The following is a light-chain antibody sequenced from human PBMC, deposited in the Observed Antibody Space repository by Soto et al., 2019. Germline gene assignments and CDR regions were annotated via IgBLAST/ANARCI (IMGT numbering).Light chain of an antibody. J-gene: IGKJ5*01. CDR3: QQYANWPPFT. Sequence: EIVLTQSPATLSVSPGESATLSCRASQSVSSRLGWYQQRPGQAPRLLIYGASTRATGIPARFSGSGSRTEFTLTISSLQSEDSAVYYCQQYANWPPFTFGQGTRLEIK. V-gene: IGKV3-15*01. CDR1: QSVSSR. CDR2: GAS.